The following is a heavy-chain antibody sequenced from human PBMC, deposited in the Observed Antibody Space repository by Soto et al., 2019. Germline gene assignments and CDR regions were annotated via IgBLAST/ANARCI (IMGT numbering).Heavy chain of an antibody. J-gene: IGHJ3*02. D-gene: IGHD6-6*01. CDR1: GFTFSSYG. V-gene: IGHV3-33*01. Sequence: QVQLVESGGGVVQPGRSLRLSCAASGFTFSSYGMHWVRQAPGKGLEWVAVIWYDGSNKYYADSVKGRFTISRDNSKNTLYLQMNSLRAEDTAVYYCASGVAARLGAFDIWGQGTMVTVSS. CDR2: IWYDGSNK. CDR3: ASGVAARLGAFDI.